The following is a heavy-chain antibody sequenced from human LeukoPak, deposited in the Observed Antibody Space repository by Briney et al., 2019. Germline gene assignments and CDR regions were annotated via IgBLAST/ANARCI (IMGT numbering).Heavy chain of an antibody. CDR2: ICSSGSII. CDR1: GFTFCDYY. CDR3: ARGAGGYCSSTSGRDFDY. J-gene: IGHJ4*02. V-gene: IGHV3-11*01. D-gene: IGHD2-2*01. Sequence: PGGTLRLSCAASGFTFCDYYMSWIGQGPGKGRVWVSYICSSGSIIYHAHPVKGRFTISRDKAKMSLYLQMNSLRAEDTAVYYCARGAGGYCSSTSGRDFDYWGQGTLVTVSS.